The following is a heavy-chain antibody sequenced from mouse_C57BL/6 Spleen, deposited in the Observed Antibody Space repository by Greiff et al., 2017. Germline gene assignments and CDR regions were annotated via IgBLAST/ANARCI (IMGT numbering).Heavy chain of an antibody. Sequence: SPGGLVQPGSSMTFSCTASGFTFSDYYMAWVRQVPEKGLEWVANINYDGSSTYYLDSLKSRFIISRDNAKNILYLQMSSLKSEDTATYYWARDRDCGFDYWGQGTTLTGSS. J-gene: IGHJ2*01. CDR2: INYDGSST. D-gene: IGHD3-1*01. CDR3: ARDRDCGFDY. V-gene: IGHV5-16*01. CDR1: GFTFSDYY.